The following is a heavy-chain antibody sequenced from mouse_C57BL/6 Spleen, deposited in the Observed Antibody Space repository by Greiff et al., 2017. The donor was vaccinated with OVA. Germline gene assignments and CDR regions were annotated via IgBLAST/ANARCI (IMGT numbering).Heavy chain of an antibody. Sequence: VQLQQSGPELVKPGASVKISCKASGYAFSSSWMNWVKQRPGQGLEWIGRIYPGDGDTNYNGKFKGKATLTADKSSSTAYMQLSSLTSEDSAVYFCARGDYAMDYWGQGTSVTVAS. CDR1: GYAFSSSW. CDR3: ARGDYAMDY. J-gene: IGHJ4*01. V-gene: IGHV1-82*01. CDR2: IYPGDGDT.